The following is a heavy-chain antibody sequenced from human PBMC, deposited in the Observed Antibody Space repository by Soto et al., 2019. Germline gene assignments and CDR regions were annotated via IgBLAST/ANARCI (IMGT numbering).Heavy chain of an antibody. V-gene: IGHV1-3*01. CDR1: GYTFTSYA. Sequence: GASVKVSCKASGYTFTSYAMHWVRQAPGQRLEWMGWINAGNGNTKYSQKFQGRVTITRDTSASTAYMGLSSLRSEDTAVYYCARDLAPGIAAVGLFDLWGRGTLVTVSS. CDR2: INAGNGNT. D-gene: IGHD6-13*01. J-gene: IGHJ2*01. CDR3: ARDLAPGIAAVGLFDL.